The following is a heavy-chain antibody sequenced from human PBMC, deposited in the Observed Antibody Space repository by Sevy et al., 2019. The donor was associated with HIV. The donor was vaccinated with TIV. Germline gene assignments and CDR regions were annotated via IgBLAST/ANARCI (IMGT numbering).Heavy chain of an antibody. CDR2: IGVYNGNS. CDR1: GYTFSSNG. V-gene: IGHV1-18*01. D-gene: IGHD3-10*01. CDR3: ARVPTYYFGSGTYFDY. Sequence: ASVKVSCKASGYTFSSNGIAWVRQAPGQGRQWMGWIGVYNGNSNYAQNLQDRLTMTTDTSTSTAYMELKSLGSDDTAVYYCARVPTYYFGSGTYFDYWGHGTLVTVSS. J-gene: IGHJ4*01.